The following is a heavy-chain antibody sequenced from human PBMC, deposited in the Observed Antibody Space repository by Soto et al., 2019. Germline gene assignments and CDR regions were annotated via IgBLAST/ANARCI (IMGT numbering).Heavy chain of an antibody. J-gene: IGHJ4*02. CDR1: GFTFSDHY. Sequence: EVQLVESGGGLVQPEGSLRLSCAASGFTFSDHYMDWVRQAPGKGLEWVGRITNKANSYTTEYAAPVKGRVISSRDDSKNSVFLQITRLKSEDTAVYYCTRVRVGSRRSSDYWGPGILVTVSS. V-gene: IGHV3-72*01. D-gene: IGHD6-13*01. CDR2: ITNKANSYTT. CDR3: TRVRVGSRRSSDY.